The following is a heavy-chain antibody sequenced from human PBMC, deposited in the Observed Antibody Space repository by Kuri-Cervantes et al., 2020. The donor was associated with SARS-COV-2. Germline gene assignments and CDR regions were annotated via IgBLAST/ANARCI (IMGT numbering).Heavy chain of an antibody. CDR3: ARDRSSMDGDGYNGVISGFDY. Sequence: SVQVSCKASGGTFSSYAISWVRQAPGQGLGWMGGIIPIFGTANYAQKFQGRVTITADKSTSTAYMELSSLRSEDTAVYYCARDRSSMDGDGYNGVISGFDYWGQGTRVTVSS. D-gene: IGHD5-24*01. J-gene: IGHJ4*02. V-gene: IGHV1-69*06. CDR2: IIPIFGTA. CDR1: GGTFSSYA.